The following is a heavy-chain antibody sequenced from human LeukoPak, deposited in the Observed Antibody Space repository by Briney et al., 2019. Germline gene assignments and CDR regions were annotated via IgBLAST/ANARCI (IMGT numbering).Heavy chain of an antibody. J-gene: IGHJ4*02. Sequence: GESLKISCKGSGYSFSSYWIAWVRQMPGTGLEWMGIIYSGDSDARYSPSFQGQVTISVDKSISTAYLQWSSLKASDTAMYYCARNCWGSSSCSDYWGQGTLVTVSS. CDR1: GYSFSSYW. CDR2: IYSGDSDA. CDR3: ARNCWGSSSCSDY. D-gene: IGHD2-2*01. V-gene: IGHV5-51*01.